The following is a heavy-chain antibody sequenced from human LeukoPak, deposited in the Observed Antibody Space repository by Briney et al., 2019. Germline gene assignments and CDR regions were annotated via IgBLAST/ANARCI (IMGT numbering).Heavy chain of an antibody. CDR2: INAGNGNA. Sequence: ASVKVSCKASGYTFTSYAMHWVRQAPGQRLEWMGWINAGNGNAKYSQKFQGRVTITRDTSASTAYMELSSLRSEDTAVYYRAGDYDILTGYYNFDYWGQGTLVTVSS. J-gene: IGHJ4*02. V-gene: IGHV1-3*01. CDR3: AGDYDILTGYYNFDY. CDR1: GYTFTSYA. D-gene: IGHD3-9*01.